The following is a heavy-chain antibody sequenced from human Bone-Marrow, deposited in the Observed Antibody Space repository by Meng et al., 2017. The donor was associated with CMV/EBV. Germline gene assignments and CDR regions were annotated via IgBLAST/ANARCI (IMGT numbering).Heavy chain of an antibody. CDR3: AKDETVGATSPFDY. D-gene: IGHD2-15*01. Sequence: GGSLRLSCEVSGFTFRSYFMSWVRQAPGKGLEWVAVISESGASKYYADSVKGRFFISRDNSRDTLYLQMKNLRAGDTAAYYCAKDETVGATSPFDYWGQGTLVTVSS. V-gene: IGHV3-23*01. J-gene: IGHJ4*02. CDR2: ISESGASK. CDR1: GFTFRSYF.